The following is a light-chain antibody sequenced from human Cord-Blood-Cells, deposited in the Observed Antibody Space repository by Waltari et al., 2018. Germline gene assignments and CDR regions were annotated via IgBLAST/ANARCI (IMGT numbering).Light chain of an antibody. CDR3: CSYAGSSTWV. V-gene: IGLV2-23*01. CDR1: SSDVGSYNL. J-gene: IGLJ3*02. Sequence: QSALTQPASVSGSPGQSITISCTGTSSDVGSYNLVSWYQQHPGKAPKLMIYEGSKRPSGVSNRFSSSKSDNTASLTISGLQAEDEADYYCCSYAGSSTWVFGGGTKLTVL. CDR2: EGS.